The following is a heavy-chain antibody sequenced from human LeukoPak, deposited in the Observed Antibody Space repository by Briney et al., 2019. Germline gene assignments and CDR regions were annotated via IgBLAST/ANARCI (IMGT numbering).Heavy chain of an antibody. CDR2: ISSSSSYI. D-gene: IGHD6-6*01. Sequence: PGGSLRLSCAASGFTFSIYSMIWVRQAPGKGLEWVSSISSSSSYIYYADSVKGRFTISRDNAKNSLYMQMNSLRAEDTAVYYCARGVPVYSSSFDYWGQGTLVTVSS. J-gene: IGHJ4*02. CDR1: GFTFSIYS. CDR3: ARGVPVYSSSFDY. V-gene: IGHV3-21*01.